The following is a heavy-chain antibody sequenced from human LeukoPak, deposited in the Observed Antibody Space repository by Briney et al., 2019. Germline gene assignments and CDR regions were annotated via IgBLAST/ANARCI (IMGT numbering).Heavy chain of an antibody. J-gene: IGHJ4*02. CDR3: ARDGPYSGYYFDY. CDR1: GFTFSDYY. Sequence: GGSLSLSGAASGFTFSDYYMSWIRKAPGKGLEWVSYISSSGSTIYYADSVKGRFTISRDNAKNSLYLQMNSLRAEDTAVYYCARDGPYSGYYFDYWGQGTLVTVSS. CDR2: ISSSGSTI. D-gene: IGHD6-19*01. V-gene: IGHV3-11*04.